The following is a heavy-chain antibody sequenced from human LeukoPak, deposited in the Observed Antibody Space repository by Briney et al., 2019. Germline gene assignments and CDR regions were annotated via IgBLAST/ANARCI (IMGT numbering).Heavy chain of an antibody. CDR3: ASHYSSGYYLTLYYFDY. Sequence: SETLSLTCTVSGGSISSSSYYWGWIRQPPGKGLEWTGSIYYSGSTYYNPSLKSRVTISVDTSKNQFSLKLSSVTAADTAVYYGASHYSSGYYLTLYYFDYWGQGTLVTVSS. CDR1: GGSISSSSYY. V-gene: IGHV4-39*01. J-gene: IGHJ4*02. CDR2: IYYSGST. D-gene: IGHD3-22*01.